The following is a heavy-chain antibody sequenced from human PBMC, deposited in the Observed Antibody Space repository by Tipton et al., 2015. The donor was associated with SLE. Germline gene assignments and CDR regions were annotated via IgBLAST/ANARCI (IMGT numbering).Heavy chain of an antibody. D-gene: IGHD3-3*01. V-gene: IGHV4-34*01. J-gene: IGHJ4*02. CDR2: VNHSGST. CDR1: GGAFSDFF. Sequence: TLSLTCAVYGGAFSDFFWTWGRQSPGEGVGWIGDVNHSGSTDNHPAHKSGVTMSVETSKNQFSLKLTSVTAADTALYYCARCTIFGVVRGSFDSWGQGTLVTVS. CDR3: ARCTIFGVVRGSFDS.